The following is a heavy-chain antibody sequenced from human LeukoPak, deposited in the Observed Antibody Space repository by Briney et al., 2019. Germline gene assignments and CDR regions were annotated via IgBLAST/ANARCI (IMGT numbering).Heavy chain of an antibody. CDR1: GFTFSSYA. Sequence: GGSLRLSCAASGFTFSSYAMSWVRQAPGKGLEWVSAISGSGGSTYYADSVKGRFTISRDNYKNTLHLQMNSLRAEDTGVYYLAKGGPRDYYYGMDVWGQGTTVTVSS. CDR3: AKGGPRDYYYGMDV. J-gene: IGHJ6*02. V-gene: IGHV3-23*01. D-gene: IGHD3-16*01. CDR2: ISGSGGST.